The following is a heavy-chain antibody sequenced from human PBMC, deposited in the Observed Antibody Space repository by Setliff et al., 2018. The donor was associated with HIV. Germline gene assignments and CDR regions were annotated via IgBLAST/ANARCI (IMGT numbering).Heavy chain of an antibody. CDR3: ARESACSSTSCPKVLDY. CDR1: GGTFGIYG. D-gene: IGHD2-2*01. J-gene: IGHJ4*02. V-gene: IGHV1-69*05. CDR2: TIPMFGTA. Sequence: SVKVSCKASGGTFGIYGISWVRQAPGQGLEWMEGTIPMFGTANYAQKFQGRVTITTDESTNTGYMELSSLRSEDTAVYYCARESACSSTSCPKVLDYWGQGTLVTVSA.